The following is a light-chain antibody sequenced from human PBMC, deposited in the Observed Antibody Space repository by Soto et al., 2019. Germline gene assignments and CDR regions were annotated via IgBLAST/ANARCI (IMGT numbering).Light chain of an antibody. CDR3: QQYNAYRT. J-gene: IGKJ1*01. CDR1: QSISNW. V-gene: IGKV1-5*03. CDR2: KAS. Sequence: DIQMTQSPSTLSASVGDRVTISCRASQSISNWLAWYQQKPGKAPKLLIYKASYLESGVPSRFSGSGSGTEFTLSISSLQPDDFANYYCQQYNAYRTFGQGTKVDIK.